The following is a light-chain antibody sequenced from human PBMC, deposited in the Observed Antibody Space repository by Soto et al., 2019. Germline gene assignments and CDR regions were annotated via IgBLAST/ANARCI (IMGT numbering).Light chain of an antibody. Sequence: IQMTQSPSTLSASVGDRVTITCRASQSISSWLAWYQQKPGKAPKLLIYDTSSLESGVPSRFSGSGSGTEFSLTITSLQPDDFATYYCQQYHNYWTFGQGTKVEVK. J-gene: IGKJ1*01. V-gene: IGKV1-5*01. CDR2: DTS. CDR1: QSISSW. CDR3: QQYHNYWT.